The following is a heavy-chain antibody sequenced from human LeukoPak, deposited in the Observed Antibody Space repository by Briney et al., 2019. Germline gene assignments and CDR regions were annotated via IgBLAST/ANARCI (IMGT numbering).Heavy chain of an antibody. CDR2: IRDDGSNN. V-gene: IGHV3-30*02. J-gene: IGHJ4*02. D-gene: IGHD2-2*01. CDR1: GFIFSSYG. CDR3: AKVGVGYCSVTSCQISPDH. Sequence: PGGSLRLSCEASGFIFSSYGMHWVRQAPGRRLEWVAFIRDDGSNNYYADSVKGRFTISRDNSKNTLYLQMNSLRAEDTAVYYCAKVGVGYCSVTSCQISPDHWGQGTLVTVSS.